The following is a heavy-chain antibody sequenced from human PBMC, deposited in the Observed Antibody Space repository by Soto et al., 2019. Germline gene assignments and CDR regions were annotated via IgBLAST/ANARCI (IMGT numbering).Heavy chain of an antibody. D-gene: IGHD5-12*01. Sequence: SETLSLTCTVSGGSISSSSYYWGWIRQPPGKGLEWIGSIYYSGSTYYNPSLKSRVTISVDTSKNQFSLKLSSVTAADTAVYYCARLSDGGYDFDYWGQGTLVTVSS. CDR2: IYYSGST. J-gene: IGHJ4*02. CDR1: GGSISSSSYY. CDR3: ARLSDGGYDFDY. V-gene: IGHV4-39*01.